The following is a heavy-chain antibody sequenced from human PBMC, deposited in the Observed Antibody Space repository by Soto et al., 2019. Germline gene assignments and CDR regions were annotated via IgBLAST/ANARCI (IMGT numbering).Heavy chain of an antibody. CDR3: AGAIDRSGYYHY. CDR2: ISAYNGNT. Sequence: QVGLVQSGAEVKKPGASVKVSCKASGYTFTSYGISWVRQAPGQGLEWMGWISAYNGNTNYAQKLQGRVTMTTDTSTCTAYMELRRLRSDDTAVYYCAGAIDRSGYYHYWGQGTLVTGFS. CDR1: GYTFTSYG. D-gene: IGHD3-22*01. J-gene: IGHJ4*02. V-gene: IGHV1-18*04.